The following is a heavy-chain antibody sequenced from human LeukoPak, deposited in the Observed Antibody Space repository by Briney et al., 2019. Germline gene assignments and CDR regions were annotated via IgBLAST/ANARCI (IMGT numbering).Heavy chain of an antibody. V-gene: IGHV4-34*01. CDR3: ATEEGYNAY. J-gene: IGHJ4*02. CDR1: GGSFSAHY. Sequence: KPSETLSLTCAVHGGSFSAHYWSWIRQSPGKGLEWIGEIHHSGSTKYNPSLKSRVTISVDMSQSQFSLKLTSVTAADTAVYYCATEEGYNAYWGQGILVTVSS. D-gene: IGHD5-24*01. CDR2: IHHSGST.